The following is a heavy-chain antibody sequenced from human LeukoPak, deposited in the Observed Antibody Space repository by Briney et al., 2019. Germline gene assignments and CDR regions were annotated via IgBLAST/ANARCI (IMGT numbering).Heavy chain of an antibody. CDR2: ISYDGSNK. V-gene: IGHV3-30*14. CDR3: ARVGRFGELLTSYFDY. D-gene: IGHD3-10*01. J-gene: IGHJ4*02. Sequence: GESLRLSCAASGFTFSSYAMHWVRQAPGKGLEWVAVISYDGSNKYYADSVKGRFTISRDNSKNTLYLQMNRLRAEDTAVYYCARVGRFGELLTSYFDYWGQGTLVTVSS. CDR1: GFTFSSYA.